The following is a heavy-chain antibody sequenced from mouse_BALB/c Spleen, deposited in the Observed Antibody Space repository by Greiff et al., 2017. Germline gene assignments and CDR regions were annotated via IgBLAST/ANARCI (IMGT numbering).Heavy chain of an antibody. CDR1: GYTFTDYV. Sequence: QVQLKESGPELVKPGASVKMSCKASGYTFTDYVISWVKQRTGQGLEWIGEIYPGSGSTYYNEKFKGKTTLTADKSSSTAYMQLSSLTSEDSAVYYCAREGYYGPWFAYWGQGTLVTVSA. D-gene: IGHD1-1*01. V-gene: IGHV1-77*01. CDR2: IYPGSGST. J-gene: IGHJ3*01. CDR3: AREGYYGPWFAY.